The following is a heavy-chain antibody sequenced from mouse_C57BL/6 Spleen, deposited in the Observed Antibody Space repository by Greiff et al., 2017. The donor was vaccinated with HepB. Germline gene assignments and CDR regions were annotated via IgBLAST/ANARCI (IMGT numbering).Heavy chain of an antibody. V-gene: IGHV5-9*01. Sequence: EVKLVESGGGLVKPGGSLKLSCAASGFTFSSYTMSWVRQTPEKRLEWVATISGGGGNTYYPDSVKGRFTISRDNAKNTLYLQMSSLRSEDTALYYCARFPGSSSAWFAYWGQVTLVTVSA. J-gene: IGHJ3*01. CDR1: GFTFSSYT. CDR2: ISGGGGNT. D-gene: IGHD1-1*01. CDR3: ARFPGSSSAWFAY.